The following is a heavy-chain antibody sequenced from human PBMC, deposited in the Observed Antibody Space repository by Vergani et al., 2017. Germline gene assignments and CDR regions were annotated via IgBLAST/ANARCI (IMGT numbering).Heavy chain of an antibody. V-gene: IGHV1-46*03. CDR2: ISSDGFST. CDR3: AREPPLTGFFDY. D-gene: IGHD3-9*01. CDR1: GYTFTAYY. Sequence: QVQLVQSGAEVKRPGASVKVSCKASGYTFTAYYIHWVRQAPEQGLEWVGVISSDGFSTFYAQKFQGRVTITRDTSTSTVYVEVTSLRSDDTAVYYCAREPPLTGFFDYWGQGTLVTVSS. J-gene: IGHJ4*02.